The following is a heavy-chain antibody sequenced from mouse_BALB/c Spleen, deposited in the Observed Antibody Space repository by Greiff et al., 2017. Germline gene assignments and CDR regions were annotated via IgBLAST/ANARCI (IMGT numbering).Heavy chain of an antibody. V-gene: IGHV5-6*01. J-gene: IGHJ4*01. CDR1: GFTFSSYG. CDR3: ARLYDYDGYAMDY. D-gene: IGHD2-4*01. CDR2: ISSGGSYT. Sequence: EVQVVESGGDLVKPGGSLKLSCAASGFTFSSYGMSWVRQTPDKRLEWVATISSGGSYTYYPDSVKGRFTISRDNAKNTLYLQMSSLKSEDTAMYDCARLYDYDGYAMDYWGQGTSVTVSS.